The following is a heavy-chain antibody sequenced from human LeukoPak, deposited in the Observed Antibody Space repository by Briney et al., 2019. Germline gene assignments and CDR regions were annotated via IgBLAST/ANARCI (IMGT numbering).Heavy chain of an antibody. J-gene: IGHJ4*02. CDR2: IYYSGST. CDR3: AKRAGDSSSWYYFDY. D-gene: IGHD6-13*01. Sequence: TSETLSLTCTVSGGSISSGDYYWSWIRQPPGKGLEWIGYIYYSGSTYYNPSLKSRVTISVDTSKNQFSLKLSSVTGADTAVYYCAKRAGDSSSWYYFDYWGQGTLVTVSS. V-gene: IGHV4-30-4*08. CDR1: GGSISSGDYY.